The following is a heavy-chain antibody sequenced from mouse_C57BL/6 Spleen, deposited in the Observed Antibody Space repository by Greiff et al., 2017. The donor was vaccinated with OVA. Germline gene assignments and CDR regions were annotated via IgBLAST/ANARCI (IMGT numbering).Heavy chain of an antibody. CDR1: GYAFSSYW. V-gene: IGHV1-80*01. CDR2: IYPGDGDT. CDR3: ARSGDSYYAMDY. D-gene: IGHD3-1*01. J-gene: IGHJ4*01. Sequence: VQLQQSGAELVKPGASVKISCKASGYAFSSYWMNWVKQRPGPGLEWIGQIYPGDGDTNYNGKFKGTATLHADKSSSTSYIQLSSLPSEYSAVYFCARSGDSYYAMDYWGQGTSVTVSS.